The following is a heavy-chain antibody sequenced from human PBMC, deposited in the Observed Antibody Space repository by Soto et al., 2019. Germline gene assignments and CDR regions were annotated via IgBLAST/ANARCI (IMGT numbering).Heavy chain of an antibody. CDR3: AKDYGRYYYGMDV. Sequence: GGSLRLSCAASGFTFSSYGMHWVRQAPGKGLEWVAVISYDGSNNYYADSVKGRFTISRDNSKNTLYLQMNSLRAEDTAVYYCAKDYGRYYYGMDVWGQGTTVTVSS. CDR2: ISYDGSNN. J-gene: IGHJ6*02. D-gene: IGHD4-17*01. CDR1: GFTFSSYG. V-gene: IGHV3-30*18.